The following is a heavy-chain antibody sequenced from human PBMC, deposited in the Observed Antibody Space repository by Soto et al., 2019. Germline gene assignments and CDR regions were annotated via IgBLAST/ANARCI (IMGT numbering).Heavy chain of an antibody. CDR1: GYSLTSYW. V-gene: IGHV5-10-1*01. Sequence: LKISCKGSGYSLTSYWISWVRQMPGKGLEWMGRIDPSDSYTNYSPSFQGHVTISADKSISTAYLQWSSLKASDTAMYYCARRMTTVKGYYYYGVDVWGQGTTVTVSS. CDR3: ARRMTTVKGYYYYGVDV. D-gene: IGHD4-4*01. J-gene: IGHJ6*02. CDR2: IDPSDSYT.